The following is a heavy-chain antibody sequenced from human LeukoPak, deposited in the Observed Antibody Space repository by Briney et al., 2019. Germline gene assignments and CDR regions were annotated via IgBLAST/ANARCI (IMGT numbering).Heavy chain of an antibody. CDR2: IIPIFGTA. CDR1: GGTFSSYA. J-gene: IGHJ4*02. D-gene: IGHD1-7*01. V-gene: IGHV1-69*13. CDR3: ARQTGTTSPARY. Sequence: ASVKVSCKASGGTFSSYAICWVRQAPGQGLEWMGGIIPIFGTANYAQKFQGRVTITADESTSTAYMELSSLRSEDTAVYYCARQTGTTSPARYWGQGTLVTVSS.